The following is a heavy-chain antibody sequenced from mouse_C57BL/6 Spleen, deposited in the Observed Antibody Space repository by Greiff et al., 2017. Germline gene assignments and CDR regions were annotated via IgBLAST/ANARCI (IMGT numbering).Heavy chain of an antibody. CDR3: ARLDGYYWYFDV. V-gene: IGHV1-80*01. D-gene: IGHD2-3*01. Sequence: VQLQQSGAELVKPGASVKISCKASGYAFSSYWMNWVKQRPGKGLEWLGQIYPGDGDTNYNGKFKGKATLTADKSSSTAYMQLSSLTSEDSAVYFCARLDGYYWYFDVWGTGTTVTVSS. J-gene: IGHJ1*03. CDR2: IYPGDGDT. CDR1: GYAFSSYW.